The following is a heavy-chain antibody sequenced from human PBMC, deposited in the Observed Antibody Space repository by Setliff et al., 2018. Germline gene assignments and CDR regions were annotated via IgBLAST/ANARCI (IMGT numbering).Heavy chain of an antibody. CDR2: IYYSGST. V-gene: IGHV4-59*01. CDR1: GDSISSYY. J-gene: IGHJ5*02. D-gene: IGHD7-27*01. CDR3: ARVTNWGLDLRFDP. Sequence: PSETLSLTCTVSGDSISSYYWSWIRQPPGKGLEWTGYIYYSGSTNYNPSLKSRVTMSVATFENHFSLKLNSLTAADTAVYYCARVTNWGLDLRFDPWGQGILVTVSS.